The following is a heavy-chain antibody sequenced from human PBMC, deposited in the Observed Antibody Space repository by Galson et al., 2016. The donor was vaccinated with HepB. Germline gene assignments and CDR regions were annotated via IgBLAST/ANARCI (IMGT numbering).Heavy chain of an antibody. CDR3: ASAGDYGDYGAFDI. Sequence: SETLSLTCTVSVASISSSYWSWIRQPPGKGLEWIGYIYYSGSTDYSPSRKSRVTISLDTSKNQFSLKLSSVTAADTAVYYCASAGDYGDYGAFDIWGQGTMDTVSS. J-gene: IGHJ3*02. V-gene: IGHV4-59*01. CDR2: IYYSGST. CDR1: VASISSSY. D-gene: IGHD4-17*01.